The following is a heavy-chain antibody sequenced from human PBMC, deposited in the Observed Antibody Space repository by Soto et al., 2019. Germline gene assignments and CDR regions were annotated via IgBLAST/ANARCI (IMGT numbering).Heavy chain of an antibody. CDR3: ARHVAGNRDY. Sequence: EVQLVESGGGLVQPGGSLRLSCAASGFTFSSYWMHWVRQAPGKGLVWVSRINSDGSSTYYADSVKGRFTISRDNAKNTLYLQMNRLRAEDTAVYYCARHVAGNRDYWGQGTLVTVSS. CDR2: INSDGSST. D-gene: IGHD2-15*01. J-gene: IGHJ4*02. V-gene: IGHV3-74*01. CDR1: GFTFSSYW.